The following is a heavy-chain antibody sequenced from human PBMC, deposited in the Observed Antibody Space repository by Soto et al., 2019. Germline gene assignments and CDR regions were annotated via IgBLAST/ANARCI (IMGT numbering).Heavy chain of an antibody. J-gene: IGHJ4*02. CDR3: ARVDDSSGYPQIDY. CDR2: IYYSGST. V-gene: IGHV4-31*03. Sequence: PSETLSLTCTVSGGSISSGGYYWSWIRQHPGKGLEWIEYIYYSGSTYYNPSLKSRVTISVDTSKNQFSLKLSSVTAADTAVYYCARVDDSSGYPQIDYWGQGTLVTVSS. CDR1: GGSISSGGYY. D-gene: IGHD3-22*01.